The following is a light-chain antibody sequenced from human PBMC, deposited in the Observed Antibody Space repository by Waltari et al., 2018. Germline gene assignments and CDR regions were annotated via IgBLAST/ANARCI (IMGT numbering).Light chain of an antibody. CDR1: SSDVGAYTY. Sequence: QSALTQPASVSGSPGQSITISCTGTSSDVGAYTYVSWYQQYSGKAPKLMIYDVIKRPSGVSNRFSGSKSGNTASLTISGLQAEDEADYYCSSFTRSATLVFGGGTKLTVL. CDR2: DVI. V-gene: IGLV2-14*03. CDR3: SSFTRSATLV. J-gene: IGLJ3*02.